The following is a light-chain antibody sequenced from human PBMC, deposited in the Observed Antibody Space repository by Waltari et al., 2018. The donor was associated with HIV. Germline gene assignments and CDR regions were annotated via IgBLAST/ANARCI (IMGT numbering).Light chain of an antibody. V-gene: IGLV2-14*03. CDR1: SSDVGGYNN. J-gene: IGLJ3*02. CDR2: DVS. Sequence: QSALTQPASVSGSPGQSIPISCTGTSSDVGGYNNVSWYQQHPGKAPKLMIYDVSNRPSGVSNRFSGSKSGNTASLTISGLQAEDEADYYCSSYRSSSTWVFGGGTKLTVL. CDR3: SSYRSSSTWV.